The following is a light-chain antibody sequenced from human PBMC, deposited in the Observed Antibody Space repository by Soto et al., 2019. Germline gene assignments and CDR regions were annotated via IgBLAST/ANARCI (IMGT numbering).Light chain of an antibody. Sequence: QAVVTRSPSASASLGASVKLTCTLSSGHSNYAIAWHQQQPEKGPRYLMKVNSGGSHIKGDGIPDRFSGSSSGAERYLFISSLQSEDEADYYCQTWGTGSAIVVFGGGTQLTVL. CDR2: VNSGGSH. CDR1: SGHSNYA. CDR3: QTWGTGSAIVV. J-gene: IGLJ7*01. V-gene: IGLV4-69*01.